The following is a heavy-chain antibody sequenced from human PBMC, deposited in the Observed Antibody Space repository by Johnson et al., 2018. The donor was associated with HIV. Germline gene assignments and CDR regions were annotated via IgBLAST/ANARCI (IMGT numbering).Heavy chain of an antibody. V-gene: IGHV3-66*01. CDR3: ARDGESQQLPLGDAFDV. CDR2: MYSGGNT. D-gene: IGHD6-13*01. J-gene: IGHJ3*01. CDR1: GFTFSSYS. Sequence: VQLVESGGGVVQPGRSLRLSCAASGFTFSSYSMHWVRQAPGKGLEWVSVMYSGGNTYYADSVRGRFTISRDNSKNTLYLQMSSLKAEDTAMYYCARDGESQQLPLGDAFDVWGQGTMVIVSS.